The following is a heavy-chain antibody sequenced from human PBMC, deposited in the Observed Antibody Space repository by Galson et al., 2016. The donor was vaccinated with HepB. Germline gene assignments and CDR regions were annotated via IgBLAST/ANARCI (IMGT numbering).Heavy chain of an antibody. CDR3: ARVGYTSGWGKDFDV. CDR1: GFSFSDYY. Sequence: SLRLSCAASGFSFSDYYMSWIRQAPGKGLEWVSYISISSSYTNDADSVKGRFTISRDDAKNSLYLQMNSLRAEDTAVYYCARVGYTSGWGKDFDVWGQGTMVSLSS. CDR2: ISISSSYT. J-gene: IGHJ3*01. D-gene: IGHD6-19*01. V-gene: IGHV3-11*06.